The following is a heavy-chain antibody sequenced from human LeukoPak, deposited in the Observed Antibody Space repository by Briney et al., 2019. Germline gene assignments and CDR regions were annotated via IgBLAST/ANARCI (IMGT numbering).Heavy chain of an antibody. Sequence: GGSLRLSCAASGFTFSSYSMNWVRQAPGKGLEWVSSISSSSSYIYYPDSVKGQFTISRDNAKNSLYLQMNSLRAEDTAVYYCARDLGIVVVPAATGYYMDVWGKGTTVTVSS. CDR1: GFTFSSYS. D-gene: IGHD2-2*01. CDR3: ARDLGIVVVPAATGYYMDV. J-gene: IGHJ6*03. CDR2: ISSSSSYI. V-gene: IGHV3-21*01.